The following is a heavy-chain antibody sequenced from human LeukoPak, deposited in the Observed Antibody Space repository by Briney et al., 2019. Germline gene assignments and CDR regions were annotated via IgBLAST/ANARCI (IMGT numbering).Heavy chain of an antibody. CDR3: AELLLRYFDWLSFDY. CDR2: ISGSGGST. Sequence: GGSLRLSCAASGLTFSSYAMSWVRQAPGKGLEWVSAISGSGGSTYYADSVKGRFTISRDNSKNTLYLQMNSLRAEDTAVYYCAELLLRYFDWLSFDYWGQGTLATVSS. J-gene: IGHJ4*02. D-gene: IGHD3-9*01. V-gene: IGHV3-23*01. CDR1: GLTFSSYA.